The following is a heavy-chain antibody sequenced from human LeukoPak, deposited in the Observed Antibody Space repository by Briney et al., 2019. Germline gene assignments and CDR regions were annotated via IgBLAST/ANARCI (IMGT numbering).Heavy chain of an antibody. D-gene: IGHD2-2*01. Sequence: GESLKISCKGSGYNFTSFWISWVRQMPGKGLEWMGKFDPSDSSTNYNPSFQGHVTISSDKSISVAYLQWGSLKASDTAMYYRARHYHDAFDIWGQGTMVTVSS. V-gene: IGHV5-10-1*01. J-gene: IGHJ3*02. CDR2: FDPSDSST. CDR3: ARHYHDAFDI. CDR1: GYNFTSFW.